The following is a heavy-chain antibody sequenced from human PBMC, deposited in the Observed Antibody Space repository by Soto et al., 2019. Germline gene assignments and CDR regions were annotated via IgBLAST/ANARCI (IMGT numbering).Heavy chain of an antibody. CDR3: GGSGPYSYLDV. J-gene: IGHJ6*03. CDR2: VSYDGSYK. CDR1: GFIFSSYG. Sequence: QVQMVESGGGVVQPGRSLRLSCAASGFIFSSYGMHWVRQAPGKGLEWVAFVSYDGSYKYSADSVKGRFTISRDNSKNTLYLQMNTLRAEDTAVYSCGGSGPYSYLDVWGKGTTVTVSS. D-gene: IGHD3-10*01. V-gene: IGHV3-30*03.